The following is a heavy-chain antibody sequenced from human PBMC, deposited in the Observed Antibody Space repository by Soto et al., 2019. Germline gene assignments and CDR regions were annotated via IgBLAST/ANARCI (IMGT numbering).Heavy chain of an antibody. Sequence: XGTLCLTCTMSGGAIGSPYWTGIRQPAGKGLEWIGRIYGSGSTKYNPSLQSRVTMSLDTSKNQFSLRLESVTAADTAVYYCARGQRFSDWFDPWGQGTLVTVSS. D-gene: IGHD3-3*01. CDR3: ARGQRFSDWFDP. V-gene: IGHV4-4*07. CDR1: GGAIGSPY. CDR2: IYGSGST. J-gene: IGHJ5*02.